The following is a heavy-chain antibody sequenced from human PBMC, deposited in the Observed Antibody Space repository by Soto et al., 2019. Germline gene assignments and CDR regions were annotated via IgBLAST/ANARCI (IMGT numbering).Heavy chain of an antibody. D-gene: IGHD6-19*01. CDR1: GYSISSSNW. CDR2: IYYSGST. V-gene: IGHV4-28*01. CDR3: ARNPQVVVAGTRSMYYYYYMDV. Sequence: QVQLQESGPGLVKPSATLSLTCAVSGYSISSSNWWGWIRQPPGKGLEWIGYIYYSGSTYYNPSLKSRVTMSVDTSKNQFSLKLSSVTAVDTAVYYCARNPQVVVAGTRSMYYYYYMDVWGKGTTVTVSS. J-gene: IGHJ6*03.